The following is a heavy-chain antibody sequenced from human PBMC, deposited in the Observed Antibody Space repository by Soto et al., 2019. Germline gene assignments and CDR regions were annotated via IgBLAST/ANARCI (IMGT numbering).Heavy chain of an antibody. Sequence: ASVKVSCKASGFTFTSSAVQWVRQARGQRLEWIGWIVVGSGNTNYAQKFQERVTITRDMSTSTAYMELSSLRSEDTAVYYCAAAYSYDYVWGSYRPHGFDPWGQETLVTVSS. V-gene: IGHV1-58*01. CDR3: AAAYSYDYVWGSYRPHGFDP. D-gene: IGHD3-16*02. CDR1: GFTFTSSA. CDR2: IVVGSGNT. J-gene: IGHJ5*02.